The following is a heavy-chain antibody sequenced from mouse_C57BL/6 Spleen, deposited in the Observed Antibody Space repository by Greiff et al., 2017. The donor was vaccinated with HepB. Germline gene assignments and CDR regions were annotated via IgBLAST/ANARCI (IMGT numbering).Heavy chain of an antibody. CDR3: NLEYYGSSYPAWFAY. CDR1: GYTFTDYE. Sequence: QVQLQQSGAELVRPGASVTLSCKASGYTFTDYEMHWVKQTPVHGLEWIGAIDPETGGTAYNQKFKGKAILTADKSSSTAYMELRSLTSEDSAVYYCNLEYYGSSYPAWFAYWGQGTMVTVSA. D-gene: IGHD1-1*01. CDR2: IDPETGGT. V-gene: IGHV1-15*01. J-gene: IGHJ3*01.